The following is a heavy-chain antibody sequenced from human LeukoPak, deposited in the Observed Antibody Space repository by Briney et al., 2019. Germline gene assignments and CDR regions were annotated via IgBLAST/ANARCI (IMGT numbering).Heavy chain of an antibody. CDR3: ARRITMVRGVIYYYYMDV. D-gene: IGHD3-10*01. CDR2: INHSGNT. V-gene: IGHV4-34*01. Sequence: QPSETLSLTCAVYGGSFSGFQWSWIRQPPGKRLECIGEINHSGNTNYNPSLKSRLTISVDTSKNHFSLKLSSVTAADTAVYYCARRITMVRGVIYYYYMDVWGKGTTVTISS. CDR1: GGSFSGFQ. J-gene: IGHJ6*03.